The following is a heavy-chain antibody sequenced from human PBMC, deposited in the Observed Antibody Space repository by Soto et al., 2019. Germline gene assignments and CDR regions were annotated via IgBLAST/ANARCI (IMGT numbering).Heavy chain of an antibody. CDR3: ARGLNGYSHYFDY. Sequence: GASVKVSCKAAGYTFTSYAMHWVRQAPGQRLEWMGWINAGNGNTKYSQKFQGRVTITRDTSAGTAYMELSSLRSEDTAVYYCARGLNGYSHYFDYWGQGTLVTVSS. V-gene: IGHV1-3*01. J-gene: IGHJ4*02. CDR2: INAGNGNT. CDR1: GYTFTSYA. D-gene: IGHD5-18*01.